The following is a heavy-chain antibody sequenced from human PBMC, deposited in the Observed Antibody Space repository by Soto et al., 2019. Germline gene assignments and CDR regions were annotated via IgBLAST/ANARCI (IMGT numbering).Heavy chain of an antibody. Sequence: GWSLRLSCVASVFDFISYEMNWVRQAPGKGLEWVSNIRANDESIYYADSVKGRVSVSRDNAKNSLFLEMNSLRVDDTAVYYCARETLRDAIDIWGQGTMVTVS. CDR2: IRANDESI. CDR3: ARETLRDAIDI. CDR1: VFDFISYE. V-gene: IGHV3-48*03. J-gene: IGHJ3*02.